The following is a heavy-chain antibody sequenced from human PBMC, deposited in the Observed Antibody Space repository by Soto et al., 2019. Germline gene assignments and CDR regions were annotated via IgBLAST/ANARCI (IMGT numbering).Heavy chain of an antibody. J-gene: IGHJ4*02. D-gene: IGHD3-16*01. V-gene: IGHV3-30*04. CDR1: GFTFSSYA. CDR3: ARFWGPVTSAVDDF. CDR2: ISYDGNTK. Sequence: GGSLRLSCAASGFTFSSYAMHWVRQAPGKGLEWVASISYDGNTKKFSDSVKGRFTISRDISSNTLYLQMSSLRSDDTAVYYCARFWGPVTSAVDDFWGQGTLVTVSS.